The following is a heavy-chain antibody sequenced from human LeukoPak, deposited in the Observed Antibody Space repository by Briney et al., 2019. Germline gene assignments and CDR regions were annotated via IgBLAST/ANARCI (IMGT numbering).Heavy chain of an antibody. CDR3: ARGDGSSSTDYYYYMDV. CDR1: GHTFTGYY. J-gene: IGHJ6*03. D-gene: IGHD6-13*01. V-gene: IGHV1-2*02. CDR2: INPNSGGT. Sequence: ASVKVSCKASGHTFTGYYMHWVRQAPGQGLEWMGWINPNSGGTNYAQKFQGRVTMTRDTSISTAYMELSRLRSDDTAVYYCARGDGSSSTDYYYYMDVWGKGTTVTVSS.